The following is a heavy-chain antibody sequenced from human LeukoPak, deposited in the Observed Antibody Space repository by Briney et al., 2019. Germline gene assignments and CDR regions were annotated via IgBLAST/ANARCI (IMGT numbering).Heavy chain of an antibody. CDR3: ARHQVTTFFDY. CDR1: GGSISNYY. CDR2: IYYSGST. J-gene: IGHJ4*02. V-gene: IGHV4-59*08. Sequence: SETLSLTCTVSGGSISNYYWSWIRQPPGKGLEWIGYIYYSGSTNYNPSLKSRVTISLDTSKNQFSLKLSSVTAADTAVYYCARHQVTTFFDYWGQGTLVTVSS. D-gene: IGHD4-17*01.